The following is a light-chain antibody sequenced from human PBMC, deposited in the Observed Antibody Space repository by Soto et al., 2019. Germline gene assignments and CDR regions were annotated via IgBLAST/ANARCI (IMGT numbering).Light chain of an antibody. CDR2: TAS. CDR3: QQSNSFVT. Sequence: DIQLTQSPSAVSASVGDRVTITCRASQDISSWLAGYQQKPGKAPKLLIYTASHLESGVPSRFSGSGYGTDFTLTVSSLQPEDFVTYYCQQSNSFVTFGGGTKVEI. J-gene: IGKJ4*01. V-gene: IGKV1D-12*01. CDR1: QDISSW.